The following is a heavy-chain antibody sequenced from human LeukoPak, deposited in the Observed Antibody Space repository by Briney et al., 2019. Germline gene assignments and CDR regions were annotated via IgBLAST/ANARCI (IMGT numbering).Heavy chain of an antibody. J-gene: IGHJ3*02. Sequence: PSETLSLTCTVSGGSFSSGSYYWSWIRQATGKGLEWIGRIYTSGSTNYNPSLKSRVTISVDTSKNQFSLKLSSVTAADTAVYYCASSATVAKGYAFDIWGQGTMVTVSS. CDR3: ASSATVAKGYAFDI. D-gene: IGHD4-23*01. CDR2: IYTSGST. CDR1: GGSFSSGSYY. V-gene: IGHV4-61*02.